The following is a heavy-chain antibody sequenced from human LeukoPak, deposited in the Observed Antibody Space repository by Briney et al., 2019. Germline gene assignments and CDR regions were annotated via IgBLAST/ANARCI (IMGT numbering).Heavy chain of an antibody. D-gene: IGHD5-18*01. Sequence: GGSLRLSCAASGFTFSSYGMHWVRQAPGKGLEWVAFIRYDGNNKYYADSVKGRFTISRDNSKNTLYLQVNSLRAGDTAVYYCARLLDTAMVLDYWGQGTLVTVSS. CDR3: ARLLDTAMVLDY. J-gene: IGHJ4*02. CDR2: IRYDGNNK. CDR1: GFTFSSYG. V-gene: IGHV3-30*02.